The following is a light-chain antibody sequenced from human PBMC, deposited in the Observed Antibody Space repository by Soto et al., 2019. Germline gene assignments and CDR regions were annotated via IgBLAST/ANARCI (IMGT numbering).Light chain of an antibody. CDR2: AAS. V-gene: IGKV1-39*01. Sequence: DIQMTQSPSSLSASVGDRVTITCRASQSISSYLNWYQQKPGKAPKLLIFAASSLQGGVPSRFSGSGSGTEFTLTMSGLQPEDFATYYCQQGHSTPYTFGQGTKVEIK. CDR1: QSISSY. CDR3: QQGHSTPYT. J-gene: IGKJ2*01.